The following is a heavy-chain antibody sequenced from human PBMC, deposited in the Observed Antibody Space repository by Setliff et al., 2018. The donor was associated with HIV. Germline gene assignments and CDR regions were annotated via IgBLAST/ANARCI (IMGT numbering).Heavy chain of an antibody. Sequence: ASVKVSCKASGGTFDSNSICWVRQAPGQGLEWMGGINPKSGVADYLKKFQGRVTMTTDTSTNTAHMELIRPRFDDTAVYYCARAHFLVAMTRNWFDPWGQGTLVTVSS. CDR2: INPKSGVA. CDR3: ARAHFLVAMTRNWFDP. CDR1: GGTFDSNS. V-gene: IGHV1-2*02. D-gene: IGHD5-12*01. J-gene: IGHJ5*02.